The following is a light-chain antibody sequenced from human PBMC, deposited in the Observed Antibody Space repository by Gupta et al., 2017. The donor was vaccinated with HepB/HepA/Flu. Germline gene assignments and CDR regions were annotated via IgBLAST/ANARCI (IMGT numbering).Light chain of an antibody. Sequence: SALTQPPSASGSPGQSVTISCTGTSSDVGGYNHVSWYQQHPGPAPKLMIFEVNQRPSGVTDGFSGSKSGNTASLTVSGRQEDEEANYYCSAYAGSNNVVFGGGTKLTVL. CDR2: EVN. J-gene: IGLJ2*01. V-gene: IGLV2-8*01. CDR1: SSDVGGYNH. CDR3: SAYAGSNNVV.